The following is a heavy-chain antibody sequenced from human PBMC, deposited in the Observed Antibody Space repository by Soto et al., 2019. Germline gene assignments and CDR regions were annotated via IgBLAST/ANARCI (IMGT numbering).Heavy chain of an antibody. D-gene: IGHD3-22*01. V-gene: IGHV3-7*01. J-gene: IGHJ4*02. CDR3: ARDSPPVFYYDSSGYSDY. CDR1: GFTFSSYW. CDR2: INQDGSNK. Sequence: PGGSLRLSCTASGFTFSSYWMSWVRQAPGKGLEWVANINQDGSNKYYVDSVKGRFTISRDNAKNSLFLQMNSLGAEDTAVYYCARDSPPVFYYDSSGYSDYWGQGT.